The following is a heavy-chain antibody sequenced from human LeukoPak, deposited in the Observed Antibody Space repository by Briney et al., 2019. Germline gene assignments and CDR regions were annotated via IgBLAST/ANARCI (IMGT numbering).Heavy chain of an antibody. J-gene: IGHJ6*02. CDR1: GYTFTGYY. Sequence: ASVKVSCKASGYTFTGYYTHWVRQAPGQGLEWMGWINPNSGGTNYAQKFQGRVTMTRDTSISTAYMELSRLRSDDTAVYYCARGWAYCGGDCGPAYYGMDVWGQGTTVTVSS. D-gene: IGHD2-21*02. CDR3: ARGWAYCGGDCGPAYYGMDV. V-gene: IGHV1-2*02. CDR2: INPNSGGT.